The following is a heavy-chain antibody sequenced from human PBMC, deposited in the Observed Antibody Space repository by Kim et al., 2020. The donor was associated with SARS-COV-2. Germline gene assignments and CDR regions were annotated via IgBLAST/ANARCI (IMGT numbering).Heavy chain of an antibody. CDR2: IVASNGDA. CDR1: GYTFTAYQ. D-gene: IGHD3-3*01. Sequence: ASVKVSCKASGYTFTAYQMDWVRQAPGQGLEWMGRIVASNGDAKYAQKFQGRVTMTRDTSITTAYMEVSGLTTDDTAVYYCARDGEVASPFAFDIWGQGTMVTVSS. J-gene: IGHJ3*02. CDR3: ARDGEVASPFAFDI. V-gene: IGHV1-2*06.